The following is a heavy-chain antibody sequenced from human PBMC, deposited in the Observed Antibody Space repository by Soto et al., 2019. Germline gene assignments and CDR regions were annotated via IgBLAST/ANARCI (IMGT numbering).Heavy chain of an antibody. V-gene: IGHV3-33*01. CDR1: GVTFSSYV. CDR2: IWYDGSNK. CDR3: ARVGSEIYYYYYYGMDV. J-gene: IGHJ6*02. Sequence: GGSLSLSCTSAGVTFSSYVMHWVRHAPGKGLEWVAVIWYDGSNKYYADSVKGRFTISRDNSKNTLYLQMSSLRSEDTAVYYCARVGSEIYYYYYYGMDVWGQGTTVNVA.